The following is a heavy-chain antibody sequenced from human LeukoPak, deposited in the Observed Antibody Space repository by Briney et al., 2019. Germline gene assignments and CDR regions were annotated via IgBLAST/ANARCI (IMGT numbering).Heavy chain of an antibody. CDR1: GGSFSSYN. J-gene: IGHJ2*01. V-gene: IGHV4-59*01. CDR2: MYNSGST. D-gene: IGHD2/OR15-2a*01. Sequence: PSETLSLTCAVYGGSFSSYNWNWIRQPPGKGLEWIGYMYNSGSTNNNPSLKSRVTISVDKSKNQFSLKLSSVTAADTAVYYCAKESNSSDNWYFDLWGRGTLVTVSS. CDR3: AKESNSSDNWYFDL.